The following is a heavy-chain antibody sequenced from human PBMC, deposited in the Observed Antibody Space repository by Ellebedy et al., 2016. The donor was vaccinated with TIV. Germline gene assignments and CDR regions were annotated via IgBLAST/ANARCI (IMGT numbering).Heavy chain of an antibody. Sequence: MPSETLSLTCTVSGDSIDYSPYSWGWIRRSTGQGLEWIGASKYSGSTQYNPSLKSRVTISVDPSKSHFSLRLSSVTAADTAVHFCARLVSGFYYAMDVWGQGTAVTVSS. CDR2: SKYSGST. J-gene: IGHJ6*02. CDR3: ARLVSGFYYAMDV. CDR1: GDSIDYSPYS. D-gene: IGHD2-21*01. V-gene: IGHV4-39*02.